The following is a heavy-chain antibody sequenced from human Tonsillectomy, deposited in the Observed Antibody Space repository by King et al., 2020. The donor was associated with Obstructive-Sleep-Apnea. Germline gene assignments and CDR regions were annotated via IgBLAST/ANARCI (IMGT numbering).Heavy chain of an antibody. V-gene: IGHV1-24*01. D-gene: IGHD1-1*01. Sequence: QLVQSGAAVKKPGASVKVSCKLSGYSLTELSLDWVRQAPGKGLEWMGGFDPEDGKAIYAQKFQGSVTMTEDTSTDTAYMELSSLRSEDTAVYYCALPMTGTTFDYWGQGTLVTVSS. CDR1: GYSLTELS. CDR3: ALPMTGTTFDY. J-gene: IGHJ4*02. CDR2: FDPEDGKA.